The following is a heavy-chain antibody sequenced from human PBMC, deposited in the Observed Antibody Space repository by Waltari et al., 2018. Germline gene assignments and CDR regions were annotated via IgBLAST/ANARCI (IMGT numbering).Heavy chain of an antibody. Sequence: QVQLVQSGAEVKKPGSSVKVSCKASGGTFSSYAISWVRQAPGQGLEWMGGIIPIFGTANYAQKFQGRVTITADESTSTAYMELSSLRSEDTAVYYCARGRRGYCSGGSCYGNDYWGQGTLVTVSS. CDR2: IIPIFGTA. CDR1: GGTFSSYA. CDR3: ARGRRGYCSGGSCYGNDY. V-gene: IGHV1-69*13. D-gene: IGHD2-15*01. J-gene: IGHJ4*02.